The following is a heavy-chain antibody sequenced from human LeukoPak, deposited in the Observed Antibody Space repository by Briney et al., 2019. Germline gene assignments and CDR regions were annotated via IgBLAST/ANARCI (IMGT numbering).Heavy chain of an antibody. CDR3: AHRYYYGSGSPSGLFDY. J-gene: IGHJ4*02. CDR1: GFSLSTSGVG. D-gene: IGHD3-10*01. V-gene: IGHV2-5*02. Sequence: SGPTLVNPTQTLTLTCTFSGFSLSTSGVGVGWIRQPPGKALEWLALIYWDDDKRYSPSLKSRLTITKDTSKNQVVLTMTNMDPVDTATYYCAHRYYYGSGSPSGLFDYWGQGTLVTVSS. CDR2: IYWDDDK.